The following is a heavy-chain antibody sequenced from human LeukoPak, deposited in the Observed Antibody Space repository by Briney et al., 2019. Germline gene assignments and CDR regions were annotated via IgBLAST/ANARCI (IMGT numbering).Heavy chain of an antibody. J-gene: IGHJ4*02. CDR3: ARDSGYTPDY. Sequence: PSETLSLTCTVSGGSISSGGYYWSWIRQHPGKGLEWIGYIYYSGTTYYNPSLKSRVTISVDTSKNQFSLNLNSVTAADTAVYYCARDSGYTPDYWGQGFLVTVSS. V-gene: IGHV4-31*03. CDR1: GGSISSGGYY. D-gene: IGHD5-12*01. CDR2: IYYSGTT.